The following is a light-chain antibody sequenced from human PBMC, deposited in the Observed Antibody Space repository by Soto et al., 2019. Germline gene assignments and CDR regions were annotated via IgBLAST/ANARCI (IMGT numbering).Light chain of an antibody. CDR1: QSVSSY. Sequence: EVVLTPSPATLSLSPGERATLSCRASQSVSSYLAWYQKKPGQAPRLVIYDATNRATGSPARFGGSGSGTDFTLTISSLEPEDFAVYYCQQRQYWPPITFGQGTRLEIK. V-gene: IGKV3-11*01. CDR3: QQRQYWPPIT. CDR2: DAT. J-gene: IGKJ5*01.